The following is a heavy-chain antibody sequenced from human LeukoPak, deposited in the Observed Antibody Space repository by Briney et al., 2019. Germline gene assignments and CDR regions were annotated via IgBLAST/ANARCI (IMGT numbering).Heavy chain of an antibody. V-gene: IGHV3-23*01. D-gene: IGHD5-12*01. Sequence: GGSLRLSCAASGFSFSSYSMNWVRQAPGKGLEWVSAISGSGGSTYYADSVKGRFTISRDNSKNTLYLQMNSLRAEDTAVYYCARDEPQDGYNDYWGQGTLVTVSS. CDR1: GFSFSSYS. CDR3: ARDEPQDGYNDY. CDR2: ISGSGGST. J-gene: IGHJ4*02.